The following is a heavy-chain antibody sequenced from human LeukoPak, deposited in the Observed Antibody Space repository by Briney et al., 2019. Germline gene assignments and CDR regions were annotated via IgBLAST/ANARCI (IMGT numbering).Heavy chain of an antibody. J-gene: IGHJ6*02. CDR3: ARLLVVGVSYGMDV. CDR1: GGSISSYY. CDR2: IYYSGST. Sequence: SETLSLTCTVSGGSISSYYWSWFRQPPGKGLEWIGYIYYSGSTNYNPSLKSRVTISVDTSKNQFSLKLSSVTAADTAVYYCARLLVVGVSYGMDVWGQGTTVTVSS. V-gene: IGHV4-59*01. D-gene: IGHD2-15*01.